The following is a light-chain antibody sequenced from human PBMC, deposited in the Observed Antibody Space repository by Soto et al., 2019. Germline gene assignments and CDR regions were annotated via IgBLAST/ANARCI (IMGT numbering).Light chain of an antibody. CDR2: GVR. V-gene: IGLV2-14*01. CDR1: RSDIGSYNY. J-gene: IGLJ1*01. Sequence: QSALTQPASVSGSPGQSITISCSGTRSDIGSYNYVAWYQQFPGKTPKILIYGVRNRPSGVSSRFSGSKSGNTASLTISGLQAEDEADYYCISYTGSSTSYVFGSGTKLTV. CDR3: ISYTGSSTSYV.